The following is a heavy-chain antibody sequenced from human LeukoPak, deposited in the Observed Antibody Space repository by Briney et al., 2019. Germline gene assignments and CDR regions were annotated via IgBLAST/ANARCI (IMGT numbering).Heavy chain of an antibody. V-gene: IGHV3-23*01. Sequence: GGSLRLSCSASGFTLSSYSMSWFRQAPGKGLQGVSVISGSGCSTYYADSVKGRCTISRDNSKNMLYLQMNSLRAEDTAVYYCAKETAKWLGRHFDYWGQGTLVTVSS. CDR2: ISGSGCST. D-gene: IGHD6-19*01. CDR1: GFTLSSYS. CDR3: AKETAKWLGRHFDY. J-gene: IGHJ4*02.